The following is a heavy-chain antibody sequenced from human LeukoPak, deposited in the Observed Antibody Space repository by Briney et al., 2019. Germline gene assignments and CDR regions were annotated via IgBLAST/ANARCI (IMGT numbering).Heavy chain of an antibody. CDR1: GYTFTSYG. Sequence: ASVKVSCKASGYTFTSYGISWVRQAPGQGLEWMGWISAYNGNTNYAQKLQGRVTTTTDTSTSIAYMELRSLRSDDTAVYYCARATEEYYDFWSGYVWFDPWGQGTLVTVSS. CDR2: ISAYNGNT. V-gene: IGHV1-18*01. CDR3: ARATEEYYDFWSGYVWFDP. D-gene: IGHD3-3*01. J-gene: IGHJ5*02.